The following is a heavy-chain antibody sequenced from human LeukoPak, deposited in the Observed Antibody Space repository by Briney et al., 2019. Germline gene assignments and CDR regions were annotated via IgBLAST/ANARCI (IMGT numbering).Heavy chain of an antibody. CDR3: AKGIYSSGWSYFDY. V-gene: IGHV3-23*01. Sequence: GGSLRLSCAASGFTFSNSAMSWVRQAPGKGLEWVSTLSGSGITTYYADSLKGRFTISRDNSKNTLYLQMNSLRAEDTAVYYCAKGIYSSGWSYFDYWGHGTLVTVSS. CDR1: GFTFSNSA. J-gene: IGHJ4*01. CDR2: LSGSGITT. D-gene: IGHD6-19*01.